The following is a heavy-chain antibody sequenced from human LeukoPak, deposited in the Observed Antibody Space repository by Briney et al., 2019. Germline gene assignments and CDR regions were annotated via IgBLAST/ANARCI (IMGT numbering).Heavy chain of an antibody. CDR2: ISYDGSNK. V-gene: IGHV3-30*03. J-gene: IGHJ4*02. D-gene: IGHD1-26*01. CDR3: ARESLVGATWGGFDY. CDR1: GFTFSSYG. Sequence: PGGSLRLSCAASGFTFSSYGMHWVRQAPGKGLEWVAVISYDGSNKYYADSVKGRFTISRDNSKNTLYLQMNSLRAEDTAVYYCARESLVGATWGGFDYWGQGTLVTVSS.